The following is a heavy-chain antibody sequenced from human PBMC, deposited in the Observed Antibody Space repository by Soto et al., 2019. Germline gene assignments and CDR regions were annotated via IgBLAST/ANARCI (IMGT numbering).Heavy chain of an antibody. CDR1: GFTFSSYG. D-gene: IGHD1-26*01. J-gene: IGHJ4*02. CDR2: ISYDGSNK. CDR3: ARSPYSVSYLAYFDY. V-gene: IGHV3-30*03. Sequence: QVQLVESGGGVVQPGRSLRLSCAASGFTFSSYGMHWVSQAPGKGLEWVAVISYDGSNKYYADSVKGRFTISRDNSKNTLYLQMISLRSEDTAVYYCARSPYSVSYLAYFDYWGQGTLVTVSS.